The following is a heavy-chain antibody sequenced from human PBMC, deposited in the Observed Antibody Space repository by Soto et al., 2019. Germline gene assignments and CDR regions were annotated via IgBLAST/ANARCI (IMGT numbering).Heavy chain of an antibody. V-gene: IGHV4-30-4*01. Sequence: SETLSLTCTVSGGSISSGDYYWSWIRQPPGKGLEWIGYIYYSGSTYYNPSLKSRVTISVDTSKNQFSLKLSSVTAADTAVYYCATHRGYSGYDYGGPFDYWGQGTLVTVSS. CDR2: IYYSGST. J-gene: IGHJ4*02. CDR1: GGSISSGDYY. D-gene: IGHD5-12*01. CDR3: ATHRGYSGYDYGGPFDY.